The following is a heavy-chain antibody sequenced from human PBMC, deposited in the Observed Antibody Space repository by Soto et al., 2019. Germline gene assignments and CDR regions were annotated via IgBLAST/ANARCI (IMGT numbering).Heavy chain of an antibody. CDR3: ASEEQTRYCSGGSCYSFDY. Sequence: ASVKVSCKACGGTFSSYAIGWVRQAPGQGLEWMGGIIPIFGTANYAQKFQGRVTITADESTSTAYMELSSLRSEDTAVYYCASEEQTRYCSGGSCYSFDYWGQGTLVTVSS. J-gene: IGHJ4*02. CDR2: IIPIFGTA. V-gene: IGHV1-69*13. CDR1: GGTFSSYA. D-gene: IGHD2-15*01.